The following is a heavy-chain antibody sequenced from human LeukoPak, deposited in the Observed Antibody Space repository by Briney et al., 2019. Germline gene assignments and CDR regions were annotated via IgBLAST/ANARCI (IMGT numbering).Heavy chain of an antibody. J-gene: IGHJ4*02. CDR1: GGSFSGYY. Sequence: SETLSLTCVVYGGSFSGYYWSWIRQPPGKGLEWIGGINLSGSTNYNPSLKSRVTISVDTSKNQFSLKLSSVTAADTAVYYCARALRIAVRPFDYWGQGTLVTVSS. CDR3: ARALRIAVRPFDY. CDR2: INLSGST. V-gene: IGHV4-34*01. D-gene: IGHD6-6*01.